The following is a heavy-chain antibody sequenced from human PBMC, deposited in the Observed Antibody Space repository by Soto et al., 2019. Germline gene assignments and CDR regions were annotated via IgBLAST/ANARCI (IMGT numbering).Heavy chain of an antibody. D-gene: IGHD5-12*01. CDR2: IIPIFGSA. J-gene: IGHJ5*02. CDR1: GYTFTSNYA. Sequence: SVKVSCKASGYTFTSNYAITWVRQAPGQGLEWLGRIIPIFGSANYAQKFQGRVTITADESTTTAYMELSSLRSDDTAVYYCAKDGGKDGYFGNWFDPWGQGTLVTVSS. V-gene: IGHV1-69*13. CDR3: AKDGGKDGYFGNWFDP.